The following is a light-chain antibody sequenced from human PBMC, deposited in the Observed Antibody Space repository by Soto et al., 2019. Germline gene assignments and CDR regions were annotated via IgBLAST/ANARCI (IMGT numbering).Light chain of an antibody. CDR2: DAS. CDR3: LQRCLWPIT. J-gene: IGKJ5*01. Sequence: EVVLTQSPVTLSLSPGERATLSCRASQSFRDLLAWYPQKPGQAPRLLSYDASNRATGIPPGFSGSVSGTDFTLTISSIVPEVCAVYYCLQRCLWPITCGHGPRLVIK. V-gene: IGKV3-11*01. CDR1: QSFRDL.